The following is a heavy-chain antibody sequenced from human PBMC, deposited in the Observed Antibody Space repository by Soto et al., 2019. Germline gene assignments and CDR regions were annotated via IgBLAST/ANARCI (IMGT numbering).Heavy chain of an antibody. D-gene: IGHD3-9*01. Sequence: GGSLRLSCAASGFTFSSYGMHWVRQAPGKGLEWVAVISYDGSNKYYADSVKGRFTISRDNAKNSVYLQVNNLRDEDTAVYYCARDDILTGSNWFDPWGQGTLVTVSS. J-gene: IGHJ5*02. CDR1: GFTFSSYG. V-gene: IGHV3-30*03. CDR2: ISYDGSNK. CDR3: ARDDILTGSNWFDP.